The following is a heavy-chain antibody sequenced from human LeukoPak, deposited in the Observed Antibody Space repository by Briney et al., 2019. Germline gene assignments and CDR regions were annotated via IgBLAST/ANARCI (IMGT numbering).Heavy chain of an antibody. V-gene: IGHV4-39*01. CDR2: IYYSGST. CDR1: GVSISGSSYY. Sequence: SETLSLTCTVSGVSISGSSYYWGWIRQPPGKGLEWIGSIYYSGSTYYNPSLKSRATISVDTSKNQFSLKLSSVTAADTAVYYCARQIALYHFDYWGQGTLVTVSS. D-gene: IGHD2-8*01. CDR3: ARQIALYHFDY. J-gene: IGHJ4*02.